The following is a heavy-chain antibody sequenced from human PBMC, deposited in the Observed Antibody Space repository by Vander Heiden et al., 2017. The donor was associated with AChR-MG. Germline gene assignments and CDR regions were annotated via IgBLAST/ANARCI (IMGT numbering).Heavy chain of an antibody. Sequence: QVQLQESGPGLVKPSETLSLTCTVSGGSISSYYWRWIRQRAGKGLEWIGRMYTTGTTDYNPSLKSRVTMSVDTGKNQFSLRLRSVTAADTAVYFCARSYARSEIWGHGTLVTVSS. CDR2: MYTTGTT. V-gene: IGHV4-4*07. CDR3: ARSYARSEI. D-gene: IGHD3-16*01. CDR1: GGSISSYY. J-gene: IGHJ4*01.